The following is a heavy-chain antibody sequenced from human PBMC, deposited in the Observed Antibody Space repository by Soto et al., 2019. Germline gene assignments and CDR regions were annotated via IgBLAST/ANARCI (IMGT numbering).Heavy chain of an antibody. Sequence: QVQLQESGPGLVKPSQTLSLTCTVSGGSISSGGYYWSWIRQHPGKGLEWIGYIYYSGSTYYNPSLKSRVTISVDTSKNQFSLKLSSVTAADTAVYYCAKRGKGDGYNLWFDYWGQGTLVTVSS. D-gene: IGHD5-12*01. CDR1: GGSISSGGYY. J-gene: IGHJ4*02. V-gene: IGHV4-31*03. CDR2: IYYSGST. CDR3: AKRGKGDGYNLWFDY.